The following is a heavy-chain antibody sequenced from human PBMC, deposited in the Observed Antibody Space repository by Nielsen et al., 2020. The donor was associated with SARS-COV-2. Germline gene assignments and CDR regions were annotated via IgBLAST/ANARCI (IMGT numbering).Heavy chain of an antibody. J-gene: IGHJ6*02. CDR2: IIPTFGTA. CDR1: GGTFSSYA. V-gene: IGHV1-69*13. Sequence: SVKVSCKASGGTFSSYAISWVRQAPGQGLEWMGGIIPTFGTANYAQKFQGRVTITADESTSTAYMELSSLRSEDTAVYYCARRDYQKGPGYYYGMDVWGQGTTVTVSS. CDR3: ARRDYQKGPGYYYGMDV. D-gene: IGHD4/OR15-4a*01.